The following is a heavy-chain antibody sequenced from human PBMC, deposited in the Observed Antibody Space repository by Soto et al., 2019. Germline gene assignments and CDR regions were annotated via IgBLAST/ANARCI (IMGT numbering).Heavy chain of an antibody. CDR2: IRGSGSST. V-gene: IGHV3-23*01. Sequence: PGGSLRLSCAASGFTFSSYGMHWVRQAPGKGLEWVAVIRGSGSSTYYADSVKGRFTISRDNSKNTLYLQMNSLRAEDTAVYYCAKGVKGYYYYMDVWGKGTTVTVSS. J-gene: IGHJ6*03. CDR1: GFTFSSYG. CDR3: AKGVKGYYYYMDV.